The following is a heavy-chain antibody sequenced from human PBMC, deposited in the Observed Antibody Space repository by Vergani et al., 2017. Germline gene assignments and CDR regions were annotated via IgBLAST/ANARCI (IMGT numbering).Heavy chain of an antibody. D-gene: IGHD3-9*01. J-gene: IGHJ4*02. Sequence: QLQLQESGPGLVKPSETLSLTCTVSGDSIISSTFYWAWVRQPPGKGLEWIGSMYHGGNTYYNPSLKSRVTISVDTSKNQFSLRLSSVTAADTALYYCARRSGIVYDIFSGTQYFFDFWGQGTLVTVSS. CDR3: ARRSGIVYDIFSGTQYFFDF. V-gene: IGHV4-39*01. CDR2: MYHGGNT. CDR1: GDSIISSTFY.